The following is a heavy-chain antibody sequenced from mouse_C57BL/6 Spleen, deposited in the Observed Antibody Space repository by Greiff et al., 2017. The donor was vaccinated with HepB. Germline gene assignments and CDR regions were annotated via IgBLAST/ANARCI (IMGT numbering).Heavy chain of an antibody. Sequence: VQLQQPGAELVRPGTSVKLSCKASGYTFTSYWMHWVKQRPGQGLEWIGVIDPSDSYTNYNQKFKGKATLTVDTSSSTAYMQLSSLTSEDSAVYYCARLCGSSYYFDYWGQGTTLTVSS. D-gene: IGHD1-1*01. CDR2: IDPSDSYT. CDR3: ARLCGSSYYFDY. J-gene: IGHJ2*01. CDR1: GYTFTSYW. V-gene: IGHV1-59*01.